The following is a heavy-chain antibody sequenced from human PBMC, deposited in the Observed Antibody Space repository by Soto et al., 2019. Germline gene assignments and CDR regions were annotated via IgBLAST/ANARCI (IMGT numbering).Heavy chain of an antibody. D-gene: IGHD5-12*01. CDR2: IWYEGITK. V-gene: IGHV3-33*01. Sequence: PGGSLRLSCEVSGFSLSIYGMHWVRQAPGKGLEWVAVIWYEGITKNYADSVKGRFTISRDSSKNMVYLQMDSLKVEDTAVYYCARDVDRTSHLNWFDPWGQGTTVTVSS. CDR3: ARDVDRTSHLNWFDP. J-gene: IGHJ5*01. CDR1: GFSLSIYG.